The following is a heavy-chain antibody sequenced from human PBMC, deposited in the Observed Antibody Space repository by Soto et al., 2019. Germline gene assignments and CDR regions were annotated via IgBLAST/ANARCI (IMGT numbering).Heavy chain of an antibody. CDR3: ARDHYITVVRGVRNPHNWFDP. CDR1: GGTFSSYA. CDR2: IIPIFGTA. V-gene: IGHV1-69*06. D-gene: IGHD3-10*01. Sequence: QVQLVQSWAEVKKPGSSVKVSCKASGGTFSSYAISWVRQAPGQGLEWMGGIIPIFGTANYAQKFQGRVTNTTNKSTSTAYMELSSLSSEDTAMYYCARDHYITVVRGVRNPHNWFDPWGQGPLVTVSS. J-gene: IGHJ5*02.